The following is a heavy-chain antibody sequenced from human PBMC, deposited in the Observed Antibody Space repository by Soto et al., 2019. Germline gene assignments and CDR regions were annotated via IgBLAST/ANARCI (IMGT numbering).Heavy chain of an antibody. J-gene: IGHJ4*02. CDR2: ISYDGSNK. V-gene: IGHV3-30*04. Sequence: GGSLRLSCAASGFTFSSYAMHCVRQAPGKGLEWVAVISYDGSNKYYADSVKGRFTISRDNSKNTLYLQMNSLRAEDTAVYYCAKDSSYYYDSSGYYSFDYWGQGTLVTVSS. D-gene: IGHD3-22*01. CDR1: GFTFSSYA. CDR3: AKDSSYYYDSSGYYSFDY.